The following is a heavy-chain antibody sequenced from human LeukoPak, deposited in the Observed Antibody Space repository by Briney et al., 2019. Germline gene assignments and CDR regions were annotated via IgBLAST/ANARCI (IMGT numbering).Heavy chain of an antibody. J-gene: IGHJ6*04. D-gene: IGHD3-3*01. CDR3: ARDHPSRGYYRPYYGMDV. Sequence: SETLSLTCTVSGGSVISGSYYRSWIRQPPGKGLEWIGYIYYSGSTNYNPSLKSRVTISVDTSKNQFSLKLSSVTAADTAVYYCARDHPSRGYYRPYYGMDVWGKGTTVTVSS. V-gene: IGHV4-61*01. CDR1: GGSVISGSYY. CDR2: IYYSGST.